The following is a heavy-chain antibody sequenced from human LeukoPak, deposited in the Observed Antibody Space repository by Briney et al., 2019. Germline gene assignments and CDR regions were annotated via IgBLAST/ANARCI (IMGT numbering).Heavy chain of an antibody. J-gene: IGHJ4*02. Sequence: ETLSLTCTVSGDFISSGGFYWSWVRQAPGKGLEWVSALYIGGNTYYADSVRGRFTISRDNSKNTLYLQMNSLRAEDTAIYYCTTTAGYNYGQYWGQGTLVTVSS. CDR3: TTTAGYNYGQY. CDR2: LYIGGNT. CDR1: GDFISSGGFY. D-gene: IGHD5-18*01. V-gene: IGHV3-53*01.